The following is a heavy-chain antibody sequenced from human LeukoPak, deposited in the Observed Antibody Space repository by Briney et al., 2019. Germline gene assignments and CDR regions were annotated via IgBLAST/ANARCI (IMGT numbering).Heavy chain of an antibody. Sequence: SETLSLTCTVSGGSISSYYWSWIRQPPGKGLEWIGYIYYSGSTNYNPSLKSRVTISVDTSKNQFSLKLSSVTAADTAVYYCARDLRSDVSWGYSYGYYYMDVWGKGTTVTVSS. CDR2: IYYSGST. J-gene: IGHJ6*03. D-gene: IGHD5-18*01. V-gene: IGHV4-59*01. CDR1: GGSISSYY. CDR3: ARDLRSDVSWGYSYGYYYMDV.